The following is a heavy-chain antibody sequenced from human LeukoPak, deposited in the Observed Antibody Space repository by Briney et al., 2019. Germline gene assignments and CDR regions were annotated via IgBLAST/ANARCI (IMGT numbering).Heavy chain of an antibody. J-gene: IGHJ1*01. V-gene: IGHV3-48*03. Sequence: PGGSLRLSCAASRFTFSDYEMNWVRQAPGKGLEWISYISSNGSTIYYADSVKGRFTISRDTAKNSLYLQMNSLRAEDTAVYYCARGVVEVQPEYFQHWSQGTLVTVSS. D-gene: IGHD2-15*01. CDR3: ARGVVEVQPEYFQH. CDR1: RFTFSDYE. CDR2: ISSNGSTI.